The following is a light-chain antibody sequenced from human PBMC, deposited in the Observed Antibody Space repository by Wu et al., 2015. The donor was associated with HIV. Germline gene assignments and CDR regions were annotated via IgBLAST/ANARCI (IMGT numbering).Light chain of an antibody. CDR2: DAS. Sequence: IQLTQSPSSLSASIGDRVNITCRASQDIFTYLAWYQQTPGKAPRVLIYDASILQSGVSSRFSGSGSGAEFTLTISGLQREDFAIYFCQQLNSFPLTFGQGSRLEI. CDR1: QDIFTY. CDR3: QQLNSFPLT. V-gene: IGKV1-9*01. J-gene: IGKJ5*01.